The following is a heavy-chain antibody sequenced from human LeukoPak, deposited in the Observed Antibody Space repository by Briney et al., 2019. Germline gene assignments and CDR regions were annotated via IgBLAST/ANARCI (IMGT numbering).Heavy chain of an antibody. V-gene: IGHV4-31*03. CDR2: IYYSGST. CDR1: GGSISSGGYY. J-gene: IGHJ4*02. Sequence: SETLSLTCTVSGGSISSGGYYWSWIRQHPGKGLEWIGYIYYSGSTYYNPSLKSRVTISVDTSKNQFSLKLSSVTAADTAVYYCARVRLAVAGSYFDYWGQGTLVTVSS. CDR3: ARVRLAVAGSYFDY. D-gene: IGHD6-19*01.